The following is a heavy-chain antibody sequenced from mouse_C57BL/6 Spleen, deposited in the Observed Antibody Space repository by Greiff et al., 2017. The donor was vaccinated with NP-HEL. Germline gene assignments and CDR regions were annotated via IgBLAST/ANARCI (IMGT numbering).Heavy chain of an antibody. CDR1: GYTFTDYY. Sequence: VKLQESGPELVKPGASVKISCKASGYTFTDYYINWVKQRPGQGLEWIGWIFPGSGSTYYNEKFKGKATLTVDKSSSTAYMLLSSLTSEDSAVYFCARYSNWDYAMDYWGQGTSVTVSS. CDR2: IFPGSGST. V-gene: IGHV1-75*01. CDR3: ARYSNWDYAMDY. D-gene: IGHD2-5*01. J-gene: IGHJ4*01.